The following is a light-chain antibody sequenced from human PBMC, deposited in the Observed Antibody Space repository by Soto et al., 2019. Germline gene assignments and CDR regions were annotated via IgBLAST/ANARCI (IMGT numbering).Light chain of an antibody. CDR2: GNS. CDR3: QSYDSSLSGSVL. CDR1: SSNIGAGYD. J-gene: IGLJ2*01. V-gene: IGLV1-40*01. Sequence: QPVLTQPPSVSGAPGQRVSISCTGSSSNIGAGYDVHWYQQLPGTAPKLFIYGNSNRPSGVPDRFSGSKSGPSASLAITGLQAEDESDYYCQSYDSSLSGSVLFGGGTKVTVL.